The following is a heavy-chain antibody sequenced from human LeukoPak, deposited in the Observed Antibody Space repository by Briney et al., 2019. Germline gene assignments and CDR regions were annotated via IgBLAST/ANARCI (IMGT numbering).Heavy chain of an antibody. CDR1: GFTFSSRW. Sequence: GGSLRLSCSAPGFTFSSRWMNWVPQAPGMGLEWVAIINTDGSEKHYVDSVKGRFTISRDNAKNSLYLQMNSLRVEDTAVYYCARSARGPEYWGQGTLVTASS. J-gene: IGHJ4*02. CDR2: INTDGSEK. V-gene: IGHV3-7*01. CDR3: ARSARGPEY. D-gene: IGHD6-25*01.